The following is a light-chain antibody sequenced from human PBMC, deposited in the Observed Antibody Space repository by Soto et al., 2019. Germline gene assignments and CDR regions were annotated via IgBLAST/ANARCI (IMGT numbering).Light chain of an antibody. CDR1: QSIATN. CDR2: GAS. V-gene: IGKV3-15*01. CDR3: QQYHNWPPFT. Sequence: EVVMTQSPATLSVSPGERATLSCRASQSIATNLAWYQQKPGQAPRLLIYGASTRATGIPARFSGSGSGTEFTLTISSLQSEAFAVYYCQQYHNWPPFTFGPGTKVDIK. J-gene: IGKJ3*01.